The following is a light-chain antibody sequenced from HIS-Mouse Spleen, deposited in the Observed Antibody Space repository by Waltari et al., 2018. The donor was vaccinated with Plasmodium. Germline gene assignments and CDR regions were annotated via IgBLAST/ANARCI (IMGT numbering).Light chain of an antibody. Sequence: DIQMTQSPSSLSACVGARVHLTCPASQDISHYLNVDQQKPGKAPKPLIYDASNLETGVPSRFSGSGSGTDFTFTISSLQPEDIATYYCQQYDNLPYTFGQGTKLEIK. V-gene: IGKV1-33*01. J-gene: IGKJ2*01. CDR1: QDISHY. CDR3: QQYDNLPYT. CDR2: DAS.